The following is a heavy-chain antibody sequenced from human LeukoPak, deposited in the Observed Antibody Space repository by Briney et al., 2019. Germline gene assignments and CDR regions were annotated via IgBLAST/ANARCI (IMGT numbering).Heavy chain of an antibody. CDR3: AREDPQTTVPEGMNV. CDR1: GGSISYYY. CDR2: IYYSGTT. J-gene: IGHJ6*02. Sequence: PSETLSLTCTVSGGSISYYYWSWIRQSPGKGLEWIGYIYYSGTTNYNPSLKSRVTISVDTSKNQFSLQLRSVTAADTAVYYCAREDPQTTVPEGMNVWGQGTTVTVSS. V-gene: IGHV4-59*01. D-gene: IGHD4-17*01.